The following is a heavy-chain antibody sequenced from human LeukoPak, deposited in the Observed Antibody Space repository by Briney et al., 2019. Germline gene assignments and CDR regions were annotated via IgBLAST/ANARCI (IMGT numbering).Heavy chain of an antibody. J-gene: IGHJ4*02. CDR3: ARRTTYFGWRPSESPSCFDY. CDR1: GGSFSGYY. D-gene: IGHD3-9*01. CDR2: INHSGNT. Sequence: SETLSLTCAVYGGSFSGYYWSWLRQPPGKGLEWTGEINHSGNTYYNPSLKSRVTISVDTSKNQLSLKLSSVTATDTAVYYCARRTTYFGWRPSESPSCFDYWGQGTLVTVSS. V-gene: IGHV4-34*01.